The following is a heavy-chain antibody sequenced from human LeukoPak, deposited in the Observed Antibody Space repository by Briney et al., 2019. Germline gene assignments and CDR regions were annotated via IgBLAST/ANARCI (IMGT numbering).Heavy chain of an antibody. V-gene: IGHV4-4*07. CDR2: IYTSGST. Sequence: SETLSLTCTVSGYSISSGYYWGWIRQPAGKGLEWIGRIYTSGSTNYNPSLKSRVTMSVDTSKNQFSLKLSSVTAADTAVYYCARKQLWSLYFDYWGQGTLVTVSS. J-gene: IGHJ4*02. CDR1: GYSISSGYY. CDR3: ARKQLWSLYFDY. D-gene: IGHD5-18*01.